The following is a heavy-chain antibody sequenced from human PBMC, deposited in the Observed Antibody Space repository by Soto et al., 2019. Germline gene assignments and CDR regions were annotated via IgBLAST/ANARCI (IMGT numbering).Heavy chain of an antibody. J-gene: IGHJ2*01. CDR2: ISSSSSYI. CDR1: GFTFSSYS. D-gene: IGHD3-10*01. Sequence: GGSLRLSCAASGFTFSSYSMNWVRQAPGKGLEWVSSISSSSSYIYYADSVKGRFTISRDNAKNSLYLQMNSLRAEDTAVYYCARPFAGVFWYFDLWGRGTLVTVSS. V-gene: IGHV3-21*01. CDR3: ARPFAGVFWYFDL.